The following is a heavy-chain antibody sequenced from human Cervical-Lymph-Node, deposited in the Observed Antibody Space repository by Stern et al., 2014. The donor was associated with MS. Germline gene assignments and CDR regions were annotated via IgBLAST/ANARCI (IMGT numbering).Heavy chain of an antibody. J-gene: IGHJ5*02. Sequence: QLQLQESGPGLVKPSETLSLTCTASCASIRSNNYYWGWIRQPPGKGLEWVGSLYYTGTSYNNPSLKSRVTISVDTSKNQFSLKLTSVTAADTAMYYCVRLTPIGWGGWFAPWGQGVLVTVSS. V-gene: IGHV4-39*01. D-gene: IGHD3-16*01. CDR1: CASIRSNNYY. CDR2: LYYTGTS. CDR3: VRLTPIGWGGWFAP.